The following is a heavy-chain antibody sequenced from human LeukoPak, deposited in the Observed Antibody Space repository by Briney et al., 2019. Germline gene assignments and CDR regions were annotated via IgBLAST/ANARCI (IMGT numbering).Heavy chain of an antibody. CDR1: GYTFTSYD. J-gene: IGHJ6*02. D-gene: IGHD2-15*01. Sequence: GASVKVSCKASGYTFTSYDINWVRQATGQGLEWMGWMNPNSGNTGYAQKFQGRVTMTRNTSISTAYMELSSLRSEDTAVYYCAREVGGPFKYYYYHGMDVWGQGTTVTVSS. CDR2: MNPNSGNT. CDR3: AREVGGPFKYYYYHGMDV. V-gene: IGHV1-8*01.